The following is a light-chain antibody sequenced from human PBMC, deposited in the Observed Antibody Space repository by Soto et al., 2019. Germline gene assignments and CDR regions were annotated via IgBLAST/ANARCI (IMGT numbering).Light chain of an antibody. J-gene: IGLJ3*02. V-gene: IGLV2-14*01. CDR3: SSFTRSSTWL. CDR2: EVN. CDR1: SSDVGGYNY. Sequence: QSALTQPASVSGSPGQSITISCTGTSSDVGGYNYVSWYQQHPGKAPKLMIYEVNNRPSGVSNRFSGSKSGNTASLTISGLQAEDEADYYCSSFTRSSTWLFGGGTKVTGL.